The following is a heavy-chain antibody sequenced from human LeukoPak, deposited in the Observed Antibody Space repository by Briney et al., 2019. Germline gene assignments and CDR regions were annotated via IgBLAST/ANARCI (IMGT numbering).Heavy chain of an antibody. CDR3: ARGGSYDYWTGYRTDY. Sequence: GGSLRLSCAASNFAFSSYSMHWVRQAPGKGLEWVAVISYDDSNIYYAASVKGRFSISRDNSKNTLFLQMNSLRAEDTAVYFCARGGSYDYWTGYRTDYWGQGTLVTVSS. D-gene: IGHD3-3*01. V-gene: IGHV3-30*04. CDR1: NFAFSSYS. CDR2: ISYDDSNI. J-gene: IGHJ4*02.